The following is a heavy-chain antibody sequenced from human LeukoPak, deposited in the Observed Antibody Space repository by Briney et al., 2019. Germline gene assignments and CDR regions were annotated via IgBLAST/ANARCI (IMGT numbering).Heavy chain of an antibody. CDR2: IYYSGST. CDR1: GGSISSYY. Sequence: SETLSLTCTVSGGSISSYYGSWIRQPPGKGLEYIAYIYYSGSTNYNPSLNSRVTTSVDTSKNQFSLKLSSVTAADTAVYYCASILYGANGFDYWGQGTLVTVSS. CDR3: ASILYGANGFDY. V-gene: IGHV4-59*01. J-gene: IGHJ4*02. D-gene: IGHD4/OR15-4a*01.